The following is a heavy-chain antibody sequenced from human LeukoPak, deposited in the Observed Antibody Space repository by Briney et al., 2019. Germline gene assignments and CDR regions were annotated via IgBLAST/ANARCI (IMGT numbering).Heavy chain of an antibody. CDR1: GGSISSGGYS. CDR2: IYHSGST. V-gene: IGHV4-30-2*01. D-gene: IGHD4-17*01. CDR3: ARGPDYGDYFDY. Sequence: PSQTLSLTCAVSGGSISSGGYSWRWIRQPPGKGLGWIGYIYHSGSTYYNPSLKSRVTISVDRSKNQFSLKLSSVTAADTAVYYCARGPDYGDYFDYWGQGTLVTVSS. J-gene: IGHJ4*02.